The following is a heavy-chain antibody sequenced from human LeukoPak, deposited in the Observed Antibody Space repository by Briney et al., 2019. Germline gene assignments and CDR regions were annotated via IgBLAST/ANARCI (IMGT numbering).Heavy chain of an antibody. CDR2: ISSSGSTM. D-gene: IGHD2-15*01. CDR3: ASPGEGYCSGGNCYYFDY. CDR1: GFTFSSYA. V-gene: IGHV3-48*03. J-gene: IGHJ4*02. Sequence: GGSLRLSCAASGFTFSSYAMSWVRQAPEKGLEWVSYISSSGSTMYYADSVKGRFTISRDNAKNSLYLQMNSLRAEDTAVYYCASPGEGYCSGGNCYYFDYWGQGTLVTVSS.